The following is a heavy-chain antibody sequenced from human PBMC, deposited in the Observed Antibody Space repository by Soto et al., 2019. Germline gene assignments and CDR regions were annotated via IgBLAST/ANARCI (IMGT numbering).Heavy chain of an antibody. J-gene: IGHJ4*02. Sequence: GGSLRLSCAASGFTFSNAWMNWVRQAPGKGLEWVGRVKSKTDGGTIDYAAPVKGRFVISRDDSKNMLYLQMNSLKTEGSAVYHCTASFDFWGQGTLVTVSS. CDR2: VKSKTDGGTI. CDR3: TASFDF. V-gene: IGHV3-15*01. CDR1: GFTFSNAW.